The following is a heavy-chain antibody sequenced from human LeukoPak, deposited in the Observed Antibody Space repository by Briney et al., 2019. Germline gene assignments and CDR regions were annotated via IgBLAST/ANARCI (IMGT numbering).Heavy chain of an antibody. D-gene: IGHD6-13*01. CDR2: INPNSGGT. Sequence: ASVKVSCKASGYTFTGYYMHWVRQAPGQGLERMGWINPNSGGTNYAQKFQGRVTMTRDTSISTAYMELSRLRSDDTAVYYCARAVYSSSWNDYWGQGTLVTVSS. V-gene: IGHV1-2*02. CDR3: ARAVYSSSWNDY. CDR1: GYTFTGYY. J-gene: IGHJ4*02.